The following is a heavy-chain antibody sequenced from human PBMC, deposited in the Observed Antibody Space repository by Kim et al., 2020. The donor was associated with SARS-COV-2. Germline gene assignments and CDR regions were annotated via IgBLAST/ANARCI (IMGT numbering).Heavy chain of an antibody. CDR2: ISGSGGST. Sequence: GGSLRLSCAASGFTFSSYAMSWVRQAPGKGLEWVSAISGSGGSTYYADSVKGRFTISRDNSKNTLYLQMNSLRAEDTAVYYCAKDLGHYYGSGSYFSRADVWGQGTTVTVSS. CDR3: AKDLGHYYGSGSYFSRADV. D-gene: IGHD3-10*01. CDR1: GFTFSSYA. V-gene: IGHV3-23*01. J-gene: IGHJ6*02.